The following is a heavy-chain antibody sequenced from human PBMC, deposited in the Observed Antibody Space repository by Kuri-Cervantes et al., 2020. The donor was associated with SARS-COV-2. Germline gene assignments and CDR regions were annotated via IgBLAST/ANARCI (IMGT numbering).Heavy chain of an antibody. J-gene: IGHJ4*02. CDR2: INYSGSS. V-gene: IGHV4-59*12. CDR1: GGSISSDY. Sequence: SETLSLTCTVSGGSISSDYWSWIRQPPGKGLEWIGFINYSGSSNYNPSLKSRVSISVDTSKNQFSLRLSSVTVADTAVYYCARLGSGWPGIDFWGQGTLVTVSS. D-gene: IGHD6-19*01. CDR3: ARLGSGWPGIDF.